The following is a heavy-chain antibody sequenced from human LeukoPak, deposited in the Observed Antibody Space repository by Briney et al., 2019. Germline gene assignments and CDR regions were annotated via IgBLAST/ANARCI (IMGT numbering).Heavy chain of an antibody. V-gene: IGHV3-30-3*01. CDR2: ISYDGSNK. Sequence: GRSLRLSCAASGFTFSSYAMHWVRQAPGKGLEWVAVISYDGSNKYYADSVKGRFTISRDNSKNTLYLQMNSLRAEDTAVYYCARSVYEGWAFDIWGQGTMVTVSS. CDR1: GFTFSSYA. D-gene: IGHD5/OR15-5a*01. J-gene: IGHJ3*02. CDR3: ARSVYEGWAFDI.